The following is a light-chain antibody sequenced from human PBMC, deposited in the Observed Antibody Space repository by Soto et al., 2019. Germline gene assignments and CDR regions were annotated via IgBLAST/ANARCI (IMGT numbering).Light chain of an antibody. Sequence: QSVLTQLPSVSGAPGQRVTISCTGSSSNIGAGYDVHWYQQLPGTAPKLLIYGNSNRPSGVPDRFSGSKSGTSASLAITGLQAEDEADYYCQSYDSSLSGNWVFGGGTKLTVL. J-gene: IGLJ3*02. V-gene: IGLV1-40*01. CDR1: SSNIGAGYD. CDR2: GNS. CDR3: QSYDSSLSGNWV.